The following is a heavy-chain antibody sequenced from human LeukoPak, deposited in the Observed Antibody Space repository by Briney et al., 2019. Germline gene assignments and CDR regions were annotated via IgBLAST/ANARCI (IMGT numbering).Heavy chain of an antibody. CDR1: GGTFSSYA. CDR3: ARDLPGEMATPEGGWFDP. CDR2: IIPIFGIA. J-gene: IGHJ5*02. V-gene: IGHV1-69*04. Sequence: SVKVSCKASGGTFSSYAISWVRQAPGQGLEWMGRIIPIFGIANYAQKFQGRVTITADKSTSTAYMELSSLRSEDTAVYYCARDLPGEMATPEGGWFDPWGQGTLVTVSS. D-gene: IGHD5-24*01.